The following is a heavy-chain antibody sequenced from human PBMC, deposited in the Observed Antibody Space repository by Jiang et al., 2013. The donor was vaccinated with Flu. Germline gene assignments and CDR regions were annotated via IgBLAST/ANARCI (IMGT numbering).Heavy chain of an antibody. J-gene: IGHJ6*02. CDR3: ARDRYGMDV. Sequence: GSGLVKPSETLSLTCTVSGGSISSYYWSWIRAAPRGRDWSGLGYIYYSGSTNYNPSLKSRVTISVDTSKNQFSLKLSSVTAADTAVYYCARDRYGMDVWGQGTTVTVSS. CDR2: IYYSGST. V-gene: IGHV4-59*01. CDR1: GGSISSYY.